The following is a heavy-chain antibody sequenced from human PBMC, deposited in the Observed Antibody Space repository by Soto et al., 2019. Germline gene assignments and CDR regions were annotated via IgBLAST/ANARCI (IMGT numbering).Heavy chain of an antibody. Sequence: EVQLVDSGGDLVQPGGSLRLSCAASGFTFSSYWMGWVRQAPGKGLEWVANTKQDGSEIYYVDSVKGRFTISRDNAKNTLYLQMNSLRAQDAAVYYCARVGSWGWFNPWGQGTLVTVSS. D-gene: IGHD3-16*01. CDR1: GFTFSSYW. CDR3: ARVGSWGWFNP. J-gene: IGHJ5*02. V-gene: IGHV3-7*04. CDR2: TKQDGSEI.